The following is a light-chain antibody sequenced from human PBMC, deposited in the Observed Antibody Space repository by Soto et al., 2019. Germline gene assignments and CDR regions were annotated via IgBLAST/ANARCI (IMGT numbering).Light chain of an antibody. CDR2: WAS. CDR3: QQYYSIPFT. V-gene: IGKV4-1*01. Sequence: DIVMTQSPDSLAVSLGERATINCKSSQSVLYSSNNENYLAWYQHKPGQPPKLLIYWASTRESGVPDRFSGSGSATDFTLTISSLQAEDVAVYYCQQYYSIPFTFGPGTKVDIK. CDR1: QSVLYSSNNENY. J-gene: IGKJ3*01.